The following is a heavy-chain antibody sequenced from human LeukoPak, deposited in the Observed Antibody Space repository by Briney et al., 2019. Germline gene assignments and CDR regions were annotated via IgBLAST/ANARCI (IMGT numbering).Heavy chain of an antibody. V-gene: IGHV3-7*01. Sequence: GGSLRLSCAAYGFTFSSYWMSWVRQAPGKGLEWVANIKQDGSEKYYVDSVKGRFTISRDNAKNSLYLQMNSLRAEDTAVYYCARDKWAYYYDSSGYSISGYYWGQGTLVTVSS. CDR2: IKQDGSEK. D-gene: IGHD3-22*01. J-gene: IGHJ4*02. CDR3: ARDKWAYYYDSSGYSISGYY. CDR1: GFTFSSYW.